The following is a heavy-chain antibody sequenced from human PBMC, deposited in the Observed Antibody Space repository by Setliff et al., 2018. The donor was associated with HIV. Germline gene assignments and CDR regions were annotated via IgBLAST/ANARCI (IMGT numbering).Heavy chain of an antibody. Sequence: ASVKVSCKASGYTFTGYYMHWVRQAPGQGLEWMGWINPNSGDTKYAQKFQGRVTMTRDTSISTVYMELSRLRSDDTAVYYFTRGDSSGYFEYWGHGTLVTVSS. V-gene: IGHV1-2*02. CDR2: INPNSGDT. J-gene: IGHJ4*01. CDR1: GYTFTGYY. D-gene: IGHD3-22*01. CDR3: TRGDSSGYFEY.